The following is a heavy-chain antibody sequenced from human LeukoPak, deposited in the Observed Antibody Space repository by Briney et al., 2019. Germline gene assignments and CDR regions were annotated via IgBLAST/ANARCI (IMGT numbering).Heavy chain of an antibody. D-gene: IGHD3-22*01. J-gene: IGHJ6*02. V-gene: IGHV3-23*01. CDR2: ISGSGGST. CDR1: GFTFSSYA. CDR3: AKSNDSPYYYYGMDV. Sequence: QSGGSLRLSCAASGFTFSSYAMSWVRQAPGEGLERVSAISGSGGSTYYADSVKGRFTISRDNSKNTLYLQMNSLRAEDTAVYYCAKSNDSPYYYYGMDVWGQGTTVTVSS.